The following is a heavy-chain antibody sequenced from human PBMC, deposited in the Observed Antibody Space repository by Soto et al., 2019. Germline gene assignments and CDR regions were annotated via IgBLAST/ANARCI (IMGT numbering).Heavy chain of an antibody. CDR1: GGSISSYY. D-gene: IGHD1-7*01. J-gene: IGHJ3*02. Sequence: SETLSLTCTVSGGSISSYYWSWIRQPPGKGLEWIGYIYYSGSTNYNPSLKSRVTISVDTSKNQFSLKLSSVTAADTAVYYCAREPYNWNYYAFDIWGQGTMVTV. CDR2: IYYSGST. V-gene: IGHV4-59*01. CDR3: AREPYNWNYYAFDI.